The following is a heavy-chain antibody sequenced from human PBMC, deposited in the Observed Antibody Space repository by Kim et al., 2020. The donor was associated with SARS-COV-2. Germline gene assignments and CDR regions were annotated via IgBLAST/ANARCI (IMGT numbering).Heavy chain of an antibody. V-gene: IGHV3-33*05. CDR3: ARCGGSGWYDSDYYYGMDV. J-gene: IGHJ6*02. D-gene: IGHD6-19*01. CDR1: GFTFSSYG. Sequence: GGSLRLSCAASGFTFSSYGMHWVRQAPGKGLEWVAVISYDGSNKYYADSVKGRFTISRDNSKNTLYLQMNSLRAEDTAVYYCARCGGSGWYDSDYYYGMDVWGQGTTVTVSS. CDR2: ISYDGSNK.